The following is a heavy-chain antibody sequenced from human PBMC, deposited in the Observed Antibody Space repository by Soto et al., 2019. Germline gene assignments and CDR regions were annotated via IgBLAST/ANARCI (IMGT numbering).Heavy chain of an antibody. V-gene: IGHV3-15*07. J-gene: IGHJ3*02. CDR2: IKSKTDGGTT. D-gene: IGHD6-13*01. CDR1: GFTFSNAW. Sequence: GGALRLSCAASGFTFSNAWMNWVRQAPGKGLEWVGRIKSKTDGGTTDYAAPVKGRFTISRDDSKNTLYLQMNSLKTEDTAVYYCTTDLYSSSWLDAFDIWGQGTMGTVSS. CDR3: TTDLYSSSWLDAFDI.